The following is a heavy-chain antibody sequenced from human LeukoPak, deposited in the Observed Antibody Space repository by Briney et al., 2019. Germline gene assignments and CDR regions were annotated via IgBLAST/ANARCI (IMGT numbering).Heavy chain of an antibody. J-gene: IGHJ4*02. Sequence: PGGSLRLSCAASGFTFDDYAMHWVRQAPGKGLEWVSGISWNSGSIGYADSVKGRFTISRDNAKNSLYLQMNSLRAEDTALYYCAKESGAEYSSSWDYFDYWGQGTLVTVSS. D-gene: IGHD6-13*01. CDR1: GFTFDDYA. CDR2: ISWNSGSI. V-gene: IGHV3-9*01. CDR3: AKESGAEYSSSWDYFDY.